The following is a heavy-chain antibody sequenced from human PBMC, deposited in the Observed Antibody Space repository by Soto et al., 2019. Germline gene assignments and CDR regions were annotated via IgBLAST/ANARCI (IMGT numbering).Heavy chain of an antibody. D-gene: IGHD3-3*01. CDR2: ISDDGSNK. CDR1: GFTFSNYG. J-gene: IGHJ6*02. V-gene: IGHV3-30*18. Sequence: LRLSCAASGFTFSNYGMHWVRQAPGKGLEWVAFISDDGSNKYYAGSMKGRFTMSRDNSKSTLYLQMNSLRVEDTAVYYCTKRRNVLRFLEWSSGMEVWGQGTTVTVSS. CDR3: TKRRNVLRFLEWSSGMEV.